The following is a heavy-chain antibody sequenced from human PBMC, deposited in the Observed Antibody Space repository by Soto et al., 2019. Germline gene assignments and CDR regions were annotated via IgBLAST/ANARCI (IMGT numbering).Heavy chain of an antibody. D-gene: IGHD3-10*01. V-gene: IGHV3-21*01. CDR2: ISSSSSYI. Sequence: EVQLVESGGGLVKPGGSLRLSCAASGFTFSSYTMNWVRQAPGKGLEWVSSISSSSSYIYYADSVKGRFTISRDNAKNSLYLQMNSLRAEDTAVYYGAREFGESSRNWFDPWGQGTLVTVSS. CDR1: GFTFSSYT. J-gene: IGHJ5*02. CDR3: AREFGESSRNWFDP.